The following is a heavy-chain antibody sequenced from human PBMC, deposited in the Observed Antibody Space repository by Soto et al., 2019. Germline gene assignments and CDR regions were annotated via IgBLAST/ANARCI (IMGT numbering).Heavy chain of an antibody. CDR2: MLSGGRT. CDR3: ARDPGHGLDV. J-gene: IGHJ6*02. D-gene: IGHD1-1*01. Sequence: EVQLVESGGGLIQPGGSLRISCAASGFNVSHNYMSWVRQPPGKGLEWVAIMLSGGRTYYADSVKGRFTISRDNSKNTLYFQMHSLRAGDTAVYYCARDPGHGLDVWGQGTTVIVSS. V-gene: IGHV3-53*01. CDR1: GFNVSHNY.